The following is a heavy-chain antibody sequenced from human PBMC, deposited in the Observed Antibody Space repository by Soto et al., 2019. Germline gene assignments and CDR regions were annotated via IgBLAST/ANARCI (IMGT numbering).Heavy chain of an antibody. Sequence: SETLSLTCTVSGGSMSSSSYYWGWIRQPPGKGLEWIANMYFSGFYSGSTSYNPSLKSRVTISVDTSKNQFSLQVSSVTAADTAVYYCARGFDILTFGFCLDYWGKGTLVTVSS. V-gene: IGHV4-39*01. CDR1: GGSMSSSSYY. D-gene: IGHD3-9*01. J-gene: IGHJ4*02. CDR2: MYFSGFYSGST. CDR3: ARGFDILTFGFCLDY.